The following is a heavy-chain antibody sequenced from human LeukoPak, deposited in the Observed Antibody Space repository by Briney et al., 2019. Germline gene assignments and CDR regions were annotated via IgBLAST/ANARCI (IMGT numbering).Heavy chain of an antibody. CDR1: GLTVSTNY. CDR3: ARHFGVVTKGVYYYYYGMDV. D-gene: IGHD3-3*01. CDR2: IYSGGST. V-gene: IGHV3-66*04. J-gene: IGHJ6*02. Sequence: GGSLRLSCAASGLTVSTNYMSWVRQAPGEGLEWVSVIYSGGSTYYADSVKGRFTISRDNSKNTLYLQMNSLRAEDTAVYYCARHFGVVTKGVYYYYYGMDVWGQGTTVTVSS.